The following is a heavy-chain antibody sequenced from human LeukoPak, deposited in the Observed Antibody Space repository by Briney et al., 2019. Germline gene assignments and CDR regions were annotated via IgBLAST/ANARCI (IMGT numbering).Heavy chain of an antibody. CDR2: ISGSNSYI. CDR3: ARSMTTVTTYDS. D-gene: IGHD4-11*01. Sequence: GGSLRLSCAASGFTSSSYTMHWIRQAPGKGLEWVSSISGSNSYIFYADSVKGRFTVSRDNAKDSLYLQMNSLRAEDTAVYYCARSMTTVTTYDSWGQGTLVTVSS. J-gene: IGHJ5*01. CDR1: GFTSSSYT. V-gene: IGHV3-21*01.